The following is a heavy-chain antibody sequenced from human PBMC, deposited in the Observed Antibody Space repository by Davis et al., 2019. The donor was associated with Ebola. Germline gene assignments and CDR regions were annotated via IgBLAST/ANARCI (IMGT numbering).Heavy chain of an antibody. CDR3: AKVGSGSQRDQFDY. CDR2: ISGSGGYT. D-gene: IGHD1-26*01. Sequence: ETLSLTCTVSGGSVSSGSYYWSWIRQPPGKGLEWVSGISGSGGYTYYADSVKGRFTISRDNSKNSLYLQMNTLRAEDTAVYYCAKVGSGSQRDQFDYWGQGTLVTVSS. J-gene: IGHJ4*02. CDR1: GGSVSSGSYY. V-gene: IGHV3-23*01.